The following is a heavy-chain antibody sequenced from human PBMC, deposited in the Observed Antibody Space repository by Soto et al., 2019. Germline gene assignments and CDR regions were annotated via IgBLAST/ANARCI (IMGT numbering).Heavy chain of an antibody. CDR2: INHSGST. V-gene: IGHV4-34*01. J-gene: IGHJ5*02. CDR1: GGSFSGYY. D-gene: IGHD3-10*01. Sequence: SETLSLTCAVYGGSFSGYYWSWIRQPPGKGLEWIGEINHSGSTNYNPSLKSRVTISVDTSKNQFSLKLSSVTAADTAVYYCARAIGQVLWFGALSFYNWFDPWGQGTLVTVSS. CDR3: ARAIGQVLWFGALSFYNWFDP.